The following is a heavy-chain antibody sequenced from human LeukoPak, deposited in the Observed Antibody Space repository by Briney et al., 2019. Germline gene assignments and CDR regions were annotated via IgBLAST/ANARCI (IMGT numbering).Heavy chain of an antibody. J-gene: IGHJ5*02. Sequence: PSETLSLTCTVSGGSISSYYWSWIRQPAGKGLEWIGRIYTSGSTNYNPSLKSRVTMSVDTSKNQFSLKLSSVTAADTAVYYCARVVVVAATSAWFDPWGQGTLVTVSS. CDR2: IYTSGST. D-gene: IGHD2-15*01. CDR3: ARVVVVAATSAWFDP. CDR1: GGSISSYY. V-gene: IGHV4-4*07.